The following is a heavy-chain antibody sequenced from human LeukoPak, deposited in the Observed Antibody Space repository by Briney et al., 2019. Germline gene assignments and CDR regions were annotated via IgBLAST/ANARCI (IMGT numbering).Heavy chain of an antibody. J-gene: IGHJ4*02. Sequence: GASVKVSCKASGYTFAGHYIHWVRQAPGQGLEWMGWIDPNSGGTNYAQKFQGRVTMTSDTSFGTAYMELSRLSSDDSAVYYCSREFATPTDDWGQGTLVTVSS. V-gene: IGHV1-2*02. CDR1: GYTFAGHY. CDR2: IDPNSGGT. D-gene: IGHD1-26*01. CDR3: SREFATPTDD.